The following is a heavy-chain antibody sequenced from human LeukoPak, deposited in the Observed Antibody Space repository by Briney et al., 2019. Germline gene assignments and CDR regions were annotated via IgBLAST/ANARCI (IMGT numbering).Heavy chain of an antibody. V-gene: IGHV1-8*01. Sequence: GASVTVSCKASGYTFTSYDINWVRQATGQGLEWMGWMNPNSGNTGYAQKFQGRVTMTRNTSISTAYMELSSLRSEDTAVYYCARGLMGYCSGGSCFHFGYWGQGTLVTVSS. D-gene: IGHD2-15*01. CDR2: MNPNSGNT. CDR1: GYTFTSYD. J-gene: IGHJ4*02. CDR3: ARGLMGYCSGGSCFHFGY.